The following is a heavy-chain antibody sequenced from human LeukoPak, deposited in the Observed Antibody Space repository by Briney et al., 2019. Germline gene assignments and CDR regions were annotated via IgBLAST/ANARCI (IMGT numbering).Heavy chain of an antibody. CDR2: IKDDGSDK. Sequence: PGGSLRLSCGTSGFTFSDSWVSWFHQAPGQGLEWVASIKDDGSDKYYLDSVRGRFTISRDNAEDSLYLQLDDLRAEDTAVFYCARHLLRGQNFDYWGQGTLVTVSS. CDR3: ARHLLRGQNFDY. V-gene: IGHV3-7*01. CDR1: GFTFSDSW. J-gene: IGHJ4*02.